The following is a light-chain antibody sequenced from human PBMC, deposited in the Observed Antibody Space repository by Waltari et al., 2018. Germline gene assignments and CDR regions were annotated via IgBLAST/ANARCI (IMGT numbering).Light chain of an antibody. Sequence: SCRASQTIYSSHLAWYQQKPGQGPRLLIYGASTRATGVPDRFSGSGSGSGTDFTLTITRLEPDDFALYYCQQLCRSPTTFGQGTKLEIE. J-gene: IGKJ2*01. V-gene: IGKV3-20*01. CDR2: GAS. CDR3: QQLCRSPTT. CDR1: QTIYSSH.